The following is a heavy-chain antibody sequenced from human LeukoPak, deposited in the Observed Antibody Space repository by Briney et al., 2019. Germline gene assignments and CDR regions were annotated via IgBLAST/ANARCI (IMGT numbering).Heavy chain of an antibody. J-gene: IGHJ3*02. V-gene: IGHV4-34*01. Sequence: SETLSLTCAVYGGSFSGYYWSWIRQPPGKGLEWIGEINHSGSTNYNPSLKSRVTISVDTSKNQFSLKLSSVTAADTAVYYCARGIQLWTLIAFDIWGQGTMVTVSS. D-gene: IGHD5-18*01. CDR3: ARGIQLWTLIAFDI. CDR2: INHSGST. CDR1: GGSFSGYY.